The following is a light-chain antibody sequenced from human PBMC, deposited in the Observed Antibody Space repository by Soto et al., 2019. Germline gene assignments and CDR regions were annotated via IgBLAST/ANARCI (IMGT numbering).Light chain of an antibody. V-gene: IGKV1-39*01. J-gene: IGKJ5*01. CDR3: QQSYNIPPT. Sequence: DIQMTQSPSSLSASVGDRVTLTCRASQSISNYLNWYQQKAGMAPKLLIYAATTLQRGVPSRFSGSGSGTDVTLTITSLQPEDFAIYFCQQSYNIPPTFGQGTRLEIK. CDR2: AAT. CDR1: QSISNY.